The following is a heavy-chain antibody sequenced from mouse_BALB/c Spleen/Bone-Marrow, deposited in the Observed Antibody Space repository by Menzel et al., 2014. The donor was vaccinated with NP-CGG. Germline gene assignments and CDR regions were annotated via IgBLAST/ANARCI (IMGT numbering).Heavy chain of an antibody. CDR2: ISTYYGDA. CDR1: GYTFTDYA. CDR3: ASGGGSSWFAY. V-gene: IGHV1S137*01. J-gene: IGHJ3*01. Sequence: QVQLQQSGAELVRPGVSVKISCKGSGYTFTDYAMHWVKQSHAKSLEWIGVISTYYGDASYNQKFKGKATMTVDKSSSTAYMELARLTSEDSVIYYCASGGGSSWFAYWGQGTLVTVSA.